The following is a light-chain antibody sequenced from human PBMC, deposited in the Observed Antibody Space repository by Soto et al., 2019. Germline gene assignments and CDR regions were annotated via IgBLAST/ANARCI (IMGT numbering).Light chain of an antibody. CDR1: QSISSW. Sequence: DIQMTQSPPTLSASVGDRVTITFRASQSISSWLAWYQQKPGKAPKLLIYDASSLESGVPSRFSGSGSATEFTLTISSLQPDDFATYYCQHYNSYSLTFGQGTKVDIK. V-gene: IGKV1-5*01. CDR3: QHYNSYSLT. CDR2: DAS. J-gene: IGKJ1*01.